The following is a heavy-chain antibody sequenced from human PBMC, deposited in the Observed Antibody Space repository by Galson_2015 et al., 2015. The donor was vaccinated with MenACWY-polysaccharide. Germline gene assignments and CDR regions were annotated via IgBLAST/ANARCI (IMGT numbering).Heavy chain of an antibody. V-gene: IGHV3-21*01. CDR1: GFTFSSYS. CDR3: AREALGYYYDSSGYYMGY. J-gene: IGHJ4*02. Sequence: SLRLSCAASGFTFSSYSMNWVRQAPGKGLEWVSSISSSSSYIYYADSVKGRFTISRDNAKNSLYLQMNSPRAEDTAVYYCAREALGYYYDSSGYYMGYWGQGTLVTVSS. CDR2: ISSSSSYI. D-gene: IGHD3-22*01.